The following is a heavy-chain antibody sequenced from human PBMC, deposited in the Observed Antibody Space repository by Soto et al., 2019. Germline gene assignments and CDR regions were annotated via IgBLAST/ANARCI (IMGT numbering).Heavy chain of an antibody. Sequence: VQLRQWGAGLLKPSETLSLTCAVYGGLYSDYYWRWFRQAPGKGLEWIGEIHHSGPTNYNPSRKRRVSITLERTKNQCTLRLSSMTAADAAVYYCANDYGDYGNDAFDIGGPETRVTVSS. CDR1: GGLYSDYY. J-gene: IGHJ3*02. CDR3: ANDYGDYGNDAFDI. D-gene: IGHD4-17*01. V-gene: IGHV4-34*01. CDR2: IHHSGPT.